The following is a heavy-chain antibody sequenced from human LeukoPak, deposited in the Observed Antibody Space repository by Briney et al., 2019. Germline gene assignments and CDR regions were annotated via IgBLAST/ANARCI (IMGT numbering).Heavy chain of an antibody. CDR2: SGGDGGST. Sequence: GGSLRLSCAASGFTFSSYDMSWVRQAPGKGLEWVSASGGDGGSTYADSVKGRFTISRDNSKNTLYLQMNSLRAEDTATYYCAKALNYWYFGLWGRGNLVTVSS. V-gene: IGHV3-23*01. CDR1: GFTFSSYD. CDR3: AKALNYWYFGL. J-gene: IGHJ2*01.